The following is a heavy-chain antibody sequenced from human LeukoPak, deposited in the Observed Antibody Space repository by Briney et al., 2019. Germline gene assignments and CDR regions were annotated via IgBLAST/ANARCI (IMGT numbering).Heavy chain of an antibody. Sequence: ASVKLSCKASGYTFTNYYIHWLRQAPGQGPEWMGVINLIAGLTHYAPKFQGRVTMTRDTSTSTVYMELSSLGSEDTAEYYCARQQGVQYLNFDYWGQGALVTVSS. CDR2: INLIAGLT. D-gene: IGHD3-10*01. CDR1: GYTFTNYY. J-gene: IGHJ4*02. V-gene: IGHV1-46*01. CDR3: ARQQGVQYLNFDY.